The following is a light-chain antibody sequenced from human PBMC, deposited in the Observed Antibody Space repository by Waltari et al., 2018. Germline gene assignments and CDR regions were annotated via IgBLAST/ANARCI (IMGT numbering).Light chain of an antibody. J-gene: IGLJ3*02. V-gene: IGLV1-44*01. Sequence: QSVLTQPPSASGTPGQPVTISCSGSSSNIGSHTVNWYQHLPGTAPKLLIYNNNQRPSGVPDRFSGSKSGTSASLALSGLQSDDEAHYYCSTWDDSLTGVVFGGGTKLTVL. CDR2: NNN. CDR1: SSNIGSHT. CDR3: STWDDSLTGVV.